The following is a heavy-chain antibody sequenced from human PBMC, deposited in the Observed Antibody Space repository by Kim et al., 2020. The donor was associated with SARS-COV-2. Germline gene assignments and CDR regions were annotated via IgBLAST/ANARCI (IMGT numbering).Heavy chain of an antibody. CDR3: ARRTAMVSHYYGMDV. V-gene: IGHV1-18*01. D-gene: IGHD5-18*01. Sequence: QKLQGRVTMTTDTSTSTAYMELRSLRSDDTAVYYCARRTAMVSHYYGMDVWGQGTTVTVSS. J-gene: IGHJ6*02.